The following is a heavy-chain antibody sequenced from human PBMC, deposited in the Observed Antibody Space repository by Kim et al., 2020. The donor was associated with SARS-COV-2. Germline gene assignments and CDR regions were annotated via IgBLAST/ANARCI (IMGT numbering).Heavy chain of an antibody. V-gene: IGHV4-4*07. CDR1: GGSISSYY. CDR3: ARDKYVDKNGPLFDY. Sequence: SETLSLTCTVSGGSISSYYWSWVRQPAGKGLEWIGRIYPSGNTNYNPSLKSRVTMSVDTSKNQFSLNLSSLIAADTAVYYCARDKYVDKNGPLFDYWGQGPLVTVSS. CDR2: IYPSGNT. D-gene: IGHD2-8*01. J-gene: IGHJ4*02.